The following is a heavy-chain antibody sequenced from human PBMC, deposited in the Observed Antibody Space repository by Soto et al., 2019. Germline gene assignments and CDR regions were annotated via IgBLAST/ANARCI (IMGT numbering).Heavy chain of an antibody. CDR2: IYPGDSGT. CDR3: ARRIEYSSSSVSLDY. Sequence: GESLKISCKGSGYSFTSYWIGWVRQMPGKGLEWMGIIYPGDSGTRYSPSFQGQVTISADKSISTAYLQWSSLKASDTAMYYCARRIEYSSSSVSLDYWGQGTLVTVSS. V-gene: IGHV5-51*01. D-gene: IGHD6-6*01. J-gene: IGHJ4*02. CDR1: GYSFTSYW.